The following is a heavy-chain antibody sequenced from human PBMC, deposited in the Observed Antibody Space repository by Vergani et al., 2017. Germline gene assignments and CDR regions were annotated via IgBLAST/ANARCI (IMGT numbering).Heavy chain of an antibody. V-gene: IGHV4-59*01. Sequence: QVQLPESGPGLVKPSETLSLTCTVSGGSISSYYWSWIRQPPGKGLEWIGYIHYSGSTNYNPSLKSRVTISVDTSKNQFSLKLSSVTAADTAVYYCAITGTTTVDAFDIWGQGTMVTVSS. D-gene: IGHD1-20*01. CDR3: AITGTTTVDAFDI. CDR1: GGSISSYY. J-gene: IGHJ3*02. CDR2: IHYSGST.